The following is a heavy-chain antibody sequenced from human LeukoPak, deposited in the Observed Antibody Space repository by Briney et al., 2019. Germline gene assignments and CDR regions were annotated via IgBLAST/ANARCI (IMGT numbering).Heavy chain of an antibody. J-gene: IGHJ4*02. CDR3: ARSGKIYFDWLLDY. Sequence: LSLTCNVFGYSISSGYYWGWIRQVPGKGLEWVSYIGRSGTTIHYADSVKGRFTISWDNAKKSLYLQMNSLRAEDTAVYYCARSGKIYFDWLLDYWGQGTLVTVSS. D-gene: IGHD3-9*01. V-gene: IGHV3-11*04. CDR2: IGRSGTTI. CDR1: GYSISSGYY.